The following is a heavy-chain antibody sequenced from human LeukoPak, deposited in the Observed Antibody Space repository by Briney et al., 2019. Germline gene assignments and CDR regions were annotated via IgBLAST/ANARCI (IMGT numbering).Heavy chain of an antibody. CDR2: IHYSGST. V-gene: IGHV4-59*01. CDR1: GGSISSYY. Sequence: SETLSLTCTVSGGSISSYYWSWIRQPPGKGLEWIGYIHYSGSTNYNPSLKSRVTISVDTSKNQFSLKLSSVTAADTAVYYCARERDGYPQYWGQGTLVTVSS. CDR3: ARERDGYPQY. D-gene: IGHD5-24*01. J-gene: IGHJ4*02.